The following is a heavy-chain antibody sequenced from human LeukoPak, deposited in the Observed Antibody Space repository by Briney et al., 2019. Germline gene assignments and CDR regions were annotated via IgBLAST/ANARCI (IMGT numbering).Heavy chain of an antibody. CDR3: ALEGGYCSSATCYGPDY. CDR2: ISGGSGNT. CDR1: GFTFSSYA. V-gene: IGHV3-23*01. J-gene: IGHJ4*02. Sequence: GGSLRLSCAASGFTFSSYAMSWVRQAPGKGLEWVSAISGGSGNTYYADSVKGRFTISRDNSKNTLYLQMNSLRAEDTAVYHCALEGGYCSSATCYGPDYWGQGTLVTVSS. D-gene: IGHD2-2*01.